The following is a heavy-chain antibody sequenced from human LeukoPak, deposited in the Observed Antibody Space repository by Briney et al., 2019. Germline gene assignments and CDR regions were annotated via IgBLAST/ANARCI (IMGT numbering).Heavy chain of an antibody. D-gene: IGHD3-3*01. J-gene: IGHJ3*02. CDR1: GGSFSGYY. CDR2: INHSGST. CDR3: ARVRGFLEWFPDERAFDI. V-gene: IGHV4-34*01. Sequence: SETLSLTCAVYGGSFSGYYWSWIRQPPGKGLEWIGEINHSGSTYYNPSLKSRVAISVDTSKNQFSLKLSSVTAADTAVYYCARVRGFLEWFPDERAFDIWGQGTMVTVSS.